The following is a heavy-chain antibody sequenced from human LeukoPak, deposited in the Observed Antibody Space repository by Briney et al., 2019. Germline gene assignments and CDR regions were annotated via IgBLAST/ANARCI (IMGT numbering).Heavy chain of an antibody. D-gene: IGHD5-24*01. V-gene: IGHV4-59*01. CDR2: INYSGST. J-gene: IGHJ5*02. CDR1: GASISSFY. CDR3: ARDPMHRDDYNGP. Sequence: SETLSLTCTISGASISSFYWGWIRQPPGKGRGWIGSINYSGSTNYNPSLKSRVTISIDTSKNRMSLTLISETAADTAVYYCARDPMHRDDYNGPWGQGALVSVSS.